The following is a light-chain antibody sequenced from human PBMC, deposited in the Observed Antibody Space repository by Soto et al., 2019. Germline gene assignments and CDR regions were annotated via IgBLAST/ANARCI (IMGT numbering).Light chain of an antibody. CDR1: QDISSW. J-gene: IGKJ4*01. CDR2: ATS. CDR3: QQANGFPLT. Sequence: DIQMTQSPSFVSASVGDRVTITCRASQDISSWLVWYQQKPGKAPKLLIHATSGLQSGVPSRFSGSGSGTDFTLTISNLQSEDFATYYCQQANGFPLTFGGGTKVEIK. V-gene: IGKV1-12*01.